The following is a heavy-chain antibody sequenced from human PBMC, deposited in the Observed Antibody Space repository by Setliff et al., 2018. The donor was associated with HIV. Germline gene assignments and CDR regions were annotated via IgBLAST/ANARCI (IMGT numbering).Heavy chain of an antibody. D-gene: IGHD6-13*01. J-gene: IGHJ6*02. CDR1: GYTFTNYF. CDR2: ISAYNGNT. Sequence: ASVKVSCKASGYTFTNYFMHWVRQAPGQGLEWMGWISAYNGNTNYAQKLQGRVTMTTDTSTSTAYMELRSLRSDDTAVYYCARGYSAAGTLYYYGMDVWGQGTTVTVSS. CDR3: ARGYSAAGTLYYYGMDV. V-gene: IGHV1-18*04.